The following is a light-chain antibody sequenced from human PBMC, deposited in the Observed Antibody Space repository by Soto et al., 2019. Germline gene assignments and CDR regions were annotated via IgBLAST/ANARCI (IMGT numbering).Light chain of an antibody. J-gene: IGKJ1*01. V-gene: IGKV2-24*01. CDR3: MEVTTLPWT. CDR1: QFLVHSDGDTY. Sequence: EIVMTQTPLSSPVTLGQPASISCRSSQFLVHSDGDTYLNWLHQRPGQPPRVLIYKVSNRLSGVPDRFRGGGAGNDFTLKISRGEAEGLWVYYCMEVTTLPWTFGQGTKVEI. CDR2: KVS.